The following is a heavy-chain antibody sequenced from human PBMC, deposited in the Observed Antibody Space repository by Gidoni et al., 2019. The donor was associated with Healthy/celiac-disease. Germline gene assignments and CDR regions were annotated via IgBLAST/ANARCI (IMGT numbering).Heavy chain of an antibody. D-gene: IGHD6-13*01. CDR2: VYYRGTT. CDR3: VRDVRYSSSWSHFDF. J-gene: IGHJ4*02. V-gene: IGHV4-39*07. Sequence: QLHLQESGPRLVRPSETLSLTCTVSGGSVSNADYYWGWIRQSPGKGLEWIGTVYYRGTTYYNPSLKSRVTISPDTSQNQFSLRLSSVTAADTAVYYCVRDVRYSSSWSHFDFWGQGTLVTVSS. CDR1: GGSVSNADYY.